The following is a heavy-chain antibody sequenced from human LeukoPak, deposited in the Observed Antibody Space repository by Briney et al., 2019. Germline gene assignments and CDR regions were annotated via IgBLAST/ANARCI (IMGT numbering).Heavy chain of an antibody. D-gene: IGHD5-12*01. CDR3: AKDQGYSGYDPLDY. CDR2: ISGSGGRT. J-gene: IGHJ4*02. Sequence: GGSLRLSCAASGFTFSSYAMSWVRQGPGKGLEWVSAISGSGGRTYYADSVKGRFTISRDNSKNTLYLQVNSLRAEDTAVYYCAKDQGYSGYDPLDYWGQGTLVTVSS. CDR1: GFTFSSYA. V-gene: IGHV3-23*01.